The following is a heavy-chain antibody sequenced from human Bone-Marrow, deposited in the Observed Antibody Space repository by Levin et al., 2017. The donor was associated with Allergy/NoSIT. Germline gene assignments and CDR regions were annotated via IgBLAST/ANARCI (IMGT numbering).Heavy chain of an antibody. D-gene: IGHD2-21*02. CDR2: ISNDGSDK. CDR3: ARPWTIVVVTGVPIEY. J-gene: IGHJ4*02. Sequence: GGSLRLSCAASGFTFSDYAIHWVRQAPGKGLEWVAVISNDGSDKLYADSVKGRFTISRDNSKNTLYLQMNSMRAEDTAVYYCARPWTIVVVTGVPIEYWGQGTLVTVSS. CDR1: GFTFSDYA. V-gene: IGHV3-30-3*01.